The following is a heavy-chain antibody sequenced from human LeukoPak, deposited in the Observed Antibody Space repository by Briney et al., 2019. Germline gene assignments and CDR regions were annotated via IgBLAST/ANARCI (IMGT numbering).Heavy chain of an antibody. V-gene: IGHV4-61*02. Sequence: PSETLSLTCTVSGGSISSGSYYWSWIRQPAGKGLEWIGRIYTSGSTNYNPSLKSRVTISVDTSKNQFSLKLSSVTAADTAVYYCSRERREYINSNYYYYYMDVWGKGTTVTVSS. CDR2: IYTSGST. D-gene: IGHD1-1*01. J-gene: IGHJ6*03. CDR3: SRERREYINSNYYYYYMDV. CDR1: GGSISSGSYY.